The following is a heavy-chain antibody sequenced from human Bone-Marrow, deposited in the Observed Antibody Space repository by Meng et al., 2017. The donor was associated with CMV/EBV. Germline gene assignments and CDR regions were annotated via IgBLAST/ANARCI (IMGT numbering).Heavy chain of an antibody. Sequence: QVHLQQWGAVLLRPSDTLSLTCAVYGGSFSCYYWSWIRQPPGKGLEWIGQINHSGSTNYNPSLKSRVTISVDTSKNQFSLKLSSVTAADTAVYYCARRLRGTGPKYFQHWGQGTLVTVSS. CDR3: ARRLRGTGPKYFQH. V-gene: IGHV4-34*01. D-gene: IGHD3/OR15-3a*01. CDR1: GGSFSCYY. J-gene: IGHJ1*01. CDR2: INHSGST.